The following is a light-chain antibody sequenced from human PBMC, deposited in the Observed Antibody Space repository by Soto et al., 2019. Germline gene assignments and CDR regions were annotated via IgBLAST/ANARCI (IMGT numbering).Light chain of an antibody. CDR1: SSDVGAYNY. Sequence: QSALTQPASVSGSPGQSNTISCTGTSSDVGAYNYVSWYQQHPGKAPKLMIYEDSNRPSGVSNRFSGSKSGNTASLTISGLQAEDEADYYCSSYTSSSTYVFGTGTKLTVL. V-gene: IGLV2-14*01. CDR3: SSYTSSSTYV. CDR2: EDS. J-gene: IGLJ1*01.